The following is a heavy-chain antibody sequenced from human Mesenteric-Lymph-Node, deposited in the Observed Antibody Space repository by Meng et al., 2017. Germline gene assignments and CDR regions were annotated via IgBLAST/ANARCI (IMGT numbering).Heavy chain of an antibody. CDR1: GFTFRSYE. D-gene: IGHD6-19*01. CDR3: AKVAGQWLVNLDY. V-gene: IGHV3-48*03. J-gene: IGHJ4*02. CDR2: ISRSGCII. Sequence: GESLKISCAASGFTFRSYEVNWVRQPPGKGLEWVSYISRSGCIIYCADSVKGRFTISRDNSKNTLYLQMNSLRAEDTAVYYCAKVAGQWLVNLDYWGQGTLVTVSS.